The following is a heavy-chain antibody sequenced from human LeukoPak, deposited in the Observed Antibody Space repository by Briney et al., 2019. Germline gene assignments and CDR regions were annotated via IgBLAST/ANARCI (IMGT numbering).Heavy chain of an antibody. J-gene: IGHJ3*02. CDR3: AKSDGYNYGEAFDI. CDR1: GFTFSSYG. Sequence: PGRSLRLSCAASGFTFSSYGMHWVRQAPGKGLEWVAVISYDGSNKYYADSVKGRFTISRDNSKNTLYLQMNSLRAEDTAVYYCAKSDGYNYGEAFDIWGQGTMVTVSS. D-gene: IGHD5-24*01. CDR2: ISYDGSNK. V-gene: IGHV3-30*18.